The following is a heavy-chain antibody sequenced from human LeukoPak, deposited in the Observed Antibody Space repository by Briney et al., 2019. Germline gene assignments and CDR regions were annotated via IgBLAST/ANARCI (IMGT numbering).Heavy chain of an antibody. Sequence: SETLSLTCTVSGGSIRTYYWSWIRQPPGKGLEWSAYIHNSGTTNYNPSLKSRVTISLDTSKNHFSLRLSSVTAADTAVYYCARGLTPYYFDYWGQGTLVTVSS. V-gene: IGHV4-59*01. CDR3: ARGLTPYYFDY. D-gene: IGHD2-15*01. J-gene: IGHJ4*02. CDR2: IHNSGTT. CDR1: GGSIRTYY.